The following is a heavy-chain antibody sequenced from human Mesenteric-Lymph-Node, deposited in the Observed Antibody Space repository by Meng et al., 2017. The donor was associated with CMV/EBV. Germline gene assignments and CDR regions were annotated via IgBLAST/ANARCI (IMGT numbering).Heavy chain of an antibody. CDR1: GFTFSSYA. Sequence: GESLKISCAASGFTFSSYAMHWVRQAPGKGLEWVAVISYDGSNKYYADSVKGRFTVSRDNSKNTLYLQMNSLRAEDTAVYYCASNGDYWGQGTLVTVSS. CDR3: ASNGDY. V-gene: IGHV3-30*04. J-gene: IGHJ4*02. D-gene: IGHD2-8*01. CDR2: ISYDGSNK.